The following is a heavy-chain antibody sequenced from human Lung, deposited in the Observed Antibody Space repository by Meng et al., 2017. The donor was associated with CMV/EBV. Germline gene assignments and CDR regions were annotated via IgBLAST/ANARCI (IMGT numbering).Heavy chain of an antibody. J-gene: IGHJ4*03. CDR3: ARGIGGGGSSGYFAY. V-gene: IGHV3-20*01. CDR2: VNWKGGST. D-gene: IGHD1-26*01. CDR1: GFTFEDYG. Sequence: GGSXRLXCAALGFTFEDYGMIWVRQVPGKGLEWVSGVNWKGGSTGYLDSVKGRFTNSRDNAENSLYLQMNSLRAEGTALYHFARGIGGGGSSGYFAYWGQGALVTVSS.